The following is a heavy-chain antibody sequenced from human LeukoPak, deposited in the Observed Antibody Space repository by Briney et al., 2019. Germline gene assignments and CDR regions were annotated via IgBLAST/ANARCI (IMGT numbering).Heavy chain of an antibody. CDR3: ARRFISVVVAPDWFDP. J-gene: IGHJ5*02. D-gene: IGHD2-15*01. Sequence: SETLSLTCTVSGGSISSSSYYWGWIRQPPGKGLELVGNIYYSGSTYYNPSLKSRVTISVDTSKNQFSLKLSSVTAADTAVYYCARRFISVVVAPDWFDPWGQGTLVTVSS. V-gene: IGHV4-39*01. CDR2: IYYSGST. CDR1: GGSISSSSYY.